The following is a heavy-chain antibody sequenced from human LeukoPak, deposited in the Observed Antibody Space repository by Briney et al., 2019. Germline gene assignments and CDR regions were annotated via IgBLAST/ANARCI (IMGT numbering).Heavy chain of an antibody. D-gene: IGHD6-13*01. Sequence: PGGSLRLSCAASGFTFGTYAMSWVRQAPGKGLDWVSGISGSGVGTYYADSVKGRFTISRDNSKNTLYLQMNSLRAEATAVYYCAKELIAAAGTALFDYWGQGTLVTVSS. V-gene: IGHV3-23*01. CDR3: AKELIAAAGTALFDY. CDR2: ISGSGVGT. CDR1: GFTFGTYA. J-gene: IGHJ4*02.